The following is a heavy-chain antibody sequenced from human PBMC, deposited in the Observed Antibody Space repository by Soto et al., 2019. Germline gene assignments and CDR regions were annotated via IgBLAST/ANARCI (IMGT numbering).Heavy chain of an antibody. CDR1: GGSISSSSYY. V-gene: IGHV4-39*01. CDR3: ASLRIQLWCFDY. Sequence: SETLSLTCTVSGGSISSSSYYWGWIRQPPGKGLEWIGSIYYSGSTYYNPSLKSRVTISVDTSKNQFSLKLSSVTAADTAVYYCASLRIQLWCFDYWGQGTLVTV. J-gene: IGHJ4*02. CDR2: IYYSGST. D-gene: IGHD5-18*01.